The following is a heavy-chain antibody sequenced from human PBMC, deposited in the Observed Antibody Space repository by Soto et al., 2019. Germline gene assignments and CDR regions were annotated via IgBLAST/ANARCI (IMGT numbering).Heavy chain of an antibody. Sequence: SETLSLTCRVSGSSITNAFYWGWSRQSPEKGLEWIGSISHTGRTSYNPSLKSRVSISVATSKNQFSLTLTSVTAADTAVYYCARDPANLALAVAYFDSWGQGTLVTVSS. J-gene: IGHJ4*02. CDR2: ISHTGRT. D-gene: IGHD2-15*01. CDR1: GSSITNAFY. CDR3: ARDPANLALAVAYFDS. V-gene: IGHV4-38-2*02.